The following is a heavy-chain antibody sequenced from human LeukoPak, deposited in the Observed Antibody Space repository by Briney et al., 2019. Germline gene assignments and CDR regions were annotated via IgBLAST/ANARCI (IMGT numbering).Heavy chain of an antibody. Sequence: GGSLRLSCAASGFTFNSYWMHWVRQAPGKGLVWVSRINSDGSSTSYADSVKGRFTISRDNAKNTLYLQMNSLRAEDTALYYCAKGTGINHYHWIDPWGQGTQVTVSS. V-gene: IGHV3-74*01. D-gene: IGHD3/OR15-3a*01. CDR1: GFTFNSYW. J-gene: IGHJ5*02. CDR2: INSDGSST. CDR3: AKGTGINHYHWIDP.